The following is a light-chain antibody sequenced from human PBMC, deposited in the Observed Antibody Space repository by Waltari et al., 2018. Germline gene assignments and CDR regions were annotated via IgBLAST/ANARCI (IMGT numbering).Light chain of an antibody. CDR1: SSNVGSGL. CDR2: SND. Sequence: SVLTQPPSASGTPGPRVTISCSGSSSNVGSGLVHWYKQLPRTAPKLLIHSNDQRPSGVPDRFSGSRSGTSASLASSGLQSEDEADYYCAAWDVNLNGVLFGGGTKLTVL. J-gene: IGLJ3*02. CDR3: AAWDVNLNGVL. V-gene: IGLV1-44*01.